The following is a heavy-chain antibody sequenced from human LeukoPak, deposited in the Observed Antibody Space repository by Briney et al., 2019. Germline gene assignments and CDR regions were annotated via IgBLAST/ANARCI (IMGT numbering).Heavy chain of an antibody. CDR1: GFTFSSYA. J-gene: IGHJ4*02. CDR2: TSSSGGST. Sequence: GSLRLSCAASGFTFSSYAMSWVRQAPGKGLEWVSGTSSSGGSTYYADSVKGRFTISRDNAKNSLYLQMNSLRAEDTAVYYCARDRALYGDYGGVDYWGQGTLVTVSS. V-gene: IGHV3-23*01. D-gene: IGHD4-17*01. CDR3: ARDRALYGDYGGVDY.